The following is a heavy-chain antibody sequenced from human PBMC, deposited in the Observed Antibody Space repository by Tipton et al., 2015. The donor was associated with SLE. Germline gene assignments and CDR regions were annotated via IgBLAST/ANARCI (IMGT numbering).Heavy chain of an antibody. Sequence: SLRLSCLTSGFTFSDHYMDWVRQAPGKGLEWVAIINQDGSQKDYVDSVKGRFTISRDNAKNSLYLQMNSLRVEDTAVYYCTRDIPYVGATLYFDYWGQGTLLTVSS. D-gene: IGHD3-10*02. J-gene: IGHJ4*02. V-gene: IGHV3-7*01. CDR1: GFTFSDHY. CDR2: INQDGSQK. CDR3: TRDIPYVGATLYFDY.